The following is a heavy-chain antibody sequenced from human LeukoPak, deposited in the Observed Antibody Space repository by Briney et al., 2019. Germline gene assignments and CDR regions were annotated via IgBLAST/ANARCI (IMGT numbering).Heavy chain of an antibody. V-gene: IGHV4-34*01. Sequence: PSETLSLTCAVYGRSLSGYYWSWIRQPPGKGLEWIREINHSGSTNYNPSLKSRVTISVDTSKNQFSLKLSSVTAADTAVYYCARRPRVRVGYCSSTSCYRYYYYGMDVWGQGTTVTVSS. CDR2: INHSGST. D-gene: IGHD2-2*01. CDR3: ARRPRVRVGYCSSTSCYRYYYYGMDV. CDR1: GRSLSGYY. J-gene: IGHJ6*02.